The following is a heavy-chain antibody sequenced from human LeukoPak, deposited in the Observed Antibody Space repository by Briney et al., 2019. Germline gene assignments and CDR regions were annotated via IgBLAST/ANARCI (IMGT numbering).Heavy chain of an antibody. CDR3: AEGPYYDILTGYSSDAFHI. CDR1: GFTFSSYS. V-gene: IGHV3-48*01. D-gene: IGHD3-9*01. Sequence: PGGSLRLSCAASGFTFSSYSMNWVRQAPGKGLEWASYISSSSSTIYYADSVKGRFTISRDNAKNSLYLQMNSLRAEDTAVYYCAEGPYYDILTGYSSDAFHIWGQGTVVTVSS. J-gene: IGHJ3*02. CDR2: ISSSSSTI.